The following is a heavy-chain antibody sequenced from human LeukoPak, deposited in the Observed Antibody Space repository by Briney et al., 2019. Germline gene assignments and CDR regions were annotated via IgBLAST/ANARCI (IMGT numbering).Heavy chain of an antibody. CDR2: ISSSGSYT. D-gene: IGHD2-15*01. J-gene: IGHJ4*02. CDR1: GYTFSSYA. Sequence: GGSLRLPCAASGYTFSSYAMNWVRQAPGEGLEWVSSISSSGSYTYYADSVKGRFTISRDNAKNSLYLQMNSLRAEDTAVYYCARDRIGDYWGQGTLVTVSS. V-gene: IGHV3-21*01. CDR3: ARDRIGDY.